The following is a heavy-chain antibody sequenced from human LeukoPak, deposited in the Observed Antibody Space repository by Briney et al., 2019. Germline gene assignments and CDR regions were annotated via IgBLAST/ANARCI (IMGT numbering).Heavy chain of an antibody. CDR2: IYYSGST. Sequence: PSETLSLTCTVSGGSISSYYWSWIRQPPGKGLEWIGYIYYSGSTNYNPSLKSRVTISVDTSKNQFSLKLSPVTAADTAVYYCARSSSWWDAFDIWGQGTMVTVSS. CDR3: ARSSSWWDAFDI. V-gene: IGHV4-59*08. CDR1: GGSISSYY. D-gene: IGHD6-13*01. J-gene: IGHJ3*02.